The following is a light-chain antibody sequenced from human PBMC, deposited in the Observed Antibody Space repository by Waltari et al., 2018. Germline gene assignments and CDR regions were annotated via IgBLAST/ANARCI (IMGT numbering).Light chain of an antibody. CDR2: VNSDGSH. J-gene: IGLJ3*02. Sequence: QLVLTQSPSASASLGASVKLTCTLSRGHSTNVIAWLQKRPERGPRYLMKVNSDGSHNKGDEIPGRFSGSSSGAEHYLPISSLQSEDEADYYCQTGGHGTWVFGGGTKLTVL. CDR1: RGHSTNV. V-gene: IGLV4-69*01. CDR3: QTGGHGTWV.